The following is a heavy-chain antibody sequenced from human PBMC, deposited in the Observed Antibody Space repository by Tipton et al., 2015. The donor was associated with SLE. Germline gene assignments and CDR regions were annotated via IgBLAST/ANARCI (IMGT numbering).Heavy chain of an antibody. Sequence: LRLSCAASGFSFSTYVMYWVRQAPGRGLEWVSAISRGGGDAYCTSVRGRFTISRDDSKDTLYLQMGSLRAEDTAVYYCAKLGVRDGFDFWGQGTLVTVSS. D-gene: IGHD5-24*01. V-gene: IGHV3-23*01. CDR2: ISRGGGDA. J-gene: IGHJ4*02. CDR1: GFSFSTYV. CDR3: AKLGVRDGFDF.